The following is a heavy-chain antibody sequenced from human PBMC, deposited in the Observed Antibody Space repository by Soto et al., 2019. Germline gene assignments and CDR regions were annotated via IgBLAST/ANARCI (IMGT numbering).Heavy chain of an antibody. CDR2: ISAYNGNT. Sequence: ASVKVSCKASGYTFTSYGISWVRQAPGQGLEWMGWISAYNGNTNYAQKFQGRVTMTTDTSANTAYMELRSLRSDDTAVYFCARDARLSLSAADTFDYWGPGTLVTVSS. J-gene: IGHJ4*02. CDR1: GYTFTSYG. D-gene: IGHD6-13*01. V-gene: IGHV1-18*01. CDR3: ARDARLSLSAADTFDY.